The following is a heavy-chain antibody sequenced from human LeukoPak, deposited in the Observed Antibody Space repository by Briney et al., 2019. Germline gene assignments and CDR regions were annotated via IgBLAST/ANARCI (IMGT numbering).Heavy chain of an antibody. J-gene: IGHJ4*02. Sequence: AASVKVSCKASGGTFSSYTISWVRQAPGQGLEWMGRIIPILGIANYAQKFQGRVTITADKSTSTAYMELSSLRSGDTAVYYCARGDSSSWYNQEYYFDYWGQGTLVTVSS. CDR2: IIPILGIA. CDR3: ARGDSSSWYNQEYYFDY. CDR1: GGTFSSYT. V-gene: IGHV1-69*02. D-gene: IGHD6-13*01.